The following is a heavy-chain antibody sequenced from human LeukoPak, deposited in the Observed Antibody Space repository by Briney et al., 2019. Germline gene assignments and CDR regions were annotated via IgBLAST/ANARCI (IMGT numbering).Heavy chain of an antibody. CDR2: IYYSGST. Sequence: SSETLSLTCTVSGGSITSYYWSWIRQPPGKGLEWIGYIYYSGSTNYNPSLKSRVTISVDTSKNQFSLKLSSVTAADTAVYYCARARVLRYFDWLSHQCFDYWGQGTLVTVSS. V-gene: IGHV4-59*12. CDR3: ARARVLRYFDWLSHQCFDY. J-gene: IGHJ4*02. CDR1: GGSITSYY. D-gene: IGHD3-9*01.